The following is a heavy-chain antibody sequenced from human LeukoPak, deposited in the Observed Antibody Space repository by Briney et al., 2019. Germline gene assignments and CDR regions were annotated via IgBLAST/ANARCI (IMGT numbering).Heavy chain of an antibody. CDR2: ISGSGGST. CDR3: AREPGDSSGWSE. D-gene: IGHD6-19*01. V-gene: IGHV3-23*01. Sequence: GGSLRLSCAASGFTFSNYVLGWVRQAPGKGLQWVSAISGSGGSTYYADSVKGWFTISRDNSGNTLYLQMNSLRAEDTAVYYCAREPGDSSGWSEWGQGTLVTVSS. CDR1: GFTFSNYV. J-gene: IGHJ4*02.